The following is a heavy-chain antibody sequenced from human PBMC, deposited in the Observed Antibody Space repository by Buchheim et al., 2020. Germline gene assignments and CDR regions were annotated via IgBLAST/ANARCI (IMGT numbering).Heavy chain of an antibody. CDR1: GGSFSGYY. J-gene: IGHJ5*02. CDR3: ARGRGSGYQNWFDP. CDR2: INHSGST. V-gene: IGHV4-34*01. Sequence: QVQLQQWGAGLLKPSETLSLTCAVYGGSFSGYYWSWIRQPPGKGLEWVGEINHSGSTNYNPSLKSRVTISVDTSKNKFSLKLSSVTAADTAVYYCARGRGSGYQNWFDPWGQGTL. D-gene: IGHD3-22*01.